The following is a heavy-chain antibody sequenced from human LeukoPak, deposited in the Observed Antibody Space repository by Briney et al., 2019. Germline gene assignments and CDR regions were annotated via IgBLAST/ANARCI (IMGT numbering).Heavy chain of an antibody. J-gene: IGHJ4*02. D-gene: IGHD6-19*01. CDR2: IYYSGST. V-gene: IGHV4-39*01. CDR3: ARLAVAGRADFDY. CDR1: GGSISSSSYY. Sequence: SETLSLTCTVSGGSISSSSYYWGWIRQPPGKGLEWIGSIYYSGSTYYNPSLKSRVTISVDTSKNQFSLKLSSVTAADTTVYYCARLAVAGRADFDYWGQGTLVTVSS.